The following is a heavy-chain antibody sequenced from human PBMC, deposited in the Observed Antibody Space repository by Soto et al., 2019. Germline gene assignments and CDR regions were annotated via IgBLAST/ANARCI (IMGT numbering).Heavy chain of an antibody. CDR3: ARLAYYYDSSGYPNYYFDY. V-gene: IGHV4-31*03. D-gene: IGHD3-22*01. CDR1: GGSISSGGYY. J-gene: IGHJ4*02. Sequence: PSETLSLTCTVSGGSISSGGYYWSWIRQHPGKGLEWIGYIYYSGSTYYNPSLKSRVTISVDTSKSQFSLKLSSVTAADTAVYYCARLAYYYDSSGYPNYYFDYWGQGTLVTVSS. CDR2: IYYSGST.